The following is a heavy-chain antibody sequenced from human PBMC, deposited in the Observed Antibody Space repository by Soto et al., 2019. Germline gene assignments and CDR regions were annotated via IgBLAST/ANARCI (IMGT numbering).Heavy chain of an antibody. J-gene: IGHJ4*02. V-gene: IGHV3-30*18. Sequence: QVQLVESGGGVVQPGRSLRLSCAASGFTFSSYGMHWVRQDPGKGLEWVAVISYDGSNKYYADSVKGRFTISRDNSKNSLYLQMNSLRAEDTAVYYCAKLTTLDFDYWGQGTLGTVYS. D-gene: IGHD4-17*01. CDR1: GFTFSSYG. CDR3: AKLTTLDFDY. CDR2: ISYDGSNK.